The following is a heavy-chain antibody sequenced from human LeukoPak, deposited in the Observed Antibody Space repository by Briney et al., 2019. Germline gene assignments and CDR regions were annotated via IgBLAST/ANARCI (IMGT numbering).Heavy chain of an antibody. D-gene: IGHD6-19*01. CDR3: ARGGLGAGGGIGNY. CDR1: GFTFSSYS. V-gene: IGHV3-21*01. CDR2: ISSSSSYI. J-gene: IGHJ4*02. Sequence: GGSLRLSCAASGFTFSSYSMNWVRQTPGKGLEWVSSISSSSSYIYYADSVKGRFTISRGNAKNSLYLQMNRLRADDTAVDYCARGGLGAGGGIGNYWGEGTLVTVSS.